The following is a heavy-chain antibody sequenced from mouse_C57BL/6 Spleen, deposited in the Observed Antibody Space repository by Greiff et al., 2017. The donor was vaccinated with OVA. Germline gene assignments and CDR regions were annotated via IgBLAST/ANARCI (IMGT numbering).Heavy chain of an antibody. J-gene: IGHJ4*01. CDR2: INPNNGGT. Sequence: EVQLQQSGPELVKPGASVKISCKASGYTFTDYYMNWVKQSHGKSLEWIGDINPNNGGTSYNQKFKGKATLTVDKSSSTAYMELRSLTSEDSAVYYCATLIYYDYDGCLGYWGQGTSVTVSS. D-gene: IGHD2-4*01. CDR3: ATLIYYDYDGCLGY. CDR1: GYTFTDYY. V-gene: IGHV1-26*01.